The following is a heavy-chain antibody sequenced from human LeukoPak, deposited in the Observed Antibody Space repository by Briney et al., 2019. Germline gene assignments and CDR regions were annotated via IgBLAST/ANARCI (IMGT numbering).Heavy chain of an antibody. CDR3: ARVDEEYYYDSSGYYFPRYYFDY. V-gene: IGHV4-59*01. CDR1: GGSISSYY. D-gene: IGHD3-22*01. J-gene: IGHJ4*02. CDR2: IYYSGST. Sequence: PSETLSLTCTVSGGSISSYYLSWIRQPPGKGLEWIGYIYYSGSTNYNPSLKSRVTISVDTSKSQFSLKLSSVTAADTAVYYCARVDEEYYYDSSGYYFPRYYFDYWGQGTLVTVSS.